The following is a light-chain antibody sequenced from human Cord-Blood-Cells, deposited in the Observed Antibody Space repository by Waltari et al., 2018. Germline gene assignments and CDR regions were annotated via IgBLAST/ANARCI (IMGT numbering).Light chain of an antibody. CDR3: QQSYSTPYT. Sequence: IQMPPYPSSQSASVGARATITCRASQSISSYLNLYQQKPGKAPKLLIYPASSLQSGVPSRFSGSGSGTDFTLTISSLQPEDFATYYCQQSYSTPYTFGQGTKLEIK. J-gene: IGKJ2*01. V-gene: IGKV1-39*01. CDR1: QSISSY. CDR2: PAS.